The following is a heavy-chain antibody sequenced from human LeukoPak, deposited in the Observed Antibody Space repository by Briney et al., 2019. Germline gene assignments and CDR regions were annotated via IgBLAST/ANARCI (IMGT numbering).Heavy chain of an antibody. D-gene: IGHD3-10*01. CDR3: ATGLSFDY. J-gene: IGHJ4*02. CDR2: IYYSGST. Sequence: SETLSLTCTVSGGSISSYYWSWIRQPPGKGLEWIGYIYYSGSTNYNPSLKSRVTISVDTSKNQFSLKLSSVTAADTAVYYCATGLSFDYWGQGTLVTVSS. CDR1: GGSISSYY. V-gene: IGHV4-59*01.